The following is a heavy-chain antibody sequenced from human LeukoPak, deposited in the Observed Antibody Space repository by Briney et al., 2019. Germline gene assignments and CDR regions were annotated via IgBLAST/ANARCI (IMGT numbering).Heavy chain of an antibody. CDR2: ISSTTNYI. V-gene: IGHV3-21*01. Sequence: GGSLGLSCAASGFTFSSYSMNWVRQAPGKGLEWVSSISSTTNYIYYADSLKGRFTISRDNAKNSLYLQMNSLRAEDTAVYYCARSGSGSKNVDYWGQGTLVTVSS. CDR3: ARSGSGSKNVDY. D-gene: IGHD3-10*01. J-gene: IGHJ4*02. CDR1: GFTFSSYS.